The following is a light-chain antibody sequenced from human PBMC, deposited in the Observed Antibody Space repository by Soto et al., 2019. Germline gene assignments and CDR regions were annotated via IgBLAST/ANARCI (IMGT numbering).Light chain of an antibody. V-gene: IGKV1-39*01. CDR2: SAS. Sequence: IQLTQSPSSLSASVGDRVTIACRASESISDYLNWYQHKPGESPKVLVYSASTLRGGVPSRFSGTGSGTEFTLTISSLQPEDVANYYCQQTFRNLLAFGGGTKVEIK. CDR3: QQTFRNLLA. J-gene: IGKJ4*01. CDR1: ESISDY.